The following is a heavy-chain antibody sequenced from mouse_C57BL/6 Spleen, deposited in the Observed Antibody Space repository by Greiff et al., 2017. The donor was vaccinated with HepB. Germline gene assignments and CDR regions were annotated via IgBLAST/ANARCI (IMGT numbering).Heavy chain of an antibody. J-gene: IGHJ4*01. D-gene: IGHD1-1*01. CDR3: AKFITVGGNAMDY. Sequence: VKLQESGAELVRPGTSVKVSCKASGYAFTNYLIEWVKQRPGQGLEWIGVINPGSGGTNYNEKFKGKATLTADKSSSTAYMQLSSLTSEDSAVYFCAKFITVGGNAMDYWGQGTSVTVSS. CDR2: INPGSGGT. V-gene: IGHV1-54*01. CDR1: GYAFTNYL.